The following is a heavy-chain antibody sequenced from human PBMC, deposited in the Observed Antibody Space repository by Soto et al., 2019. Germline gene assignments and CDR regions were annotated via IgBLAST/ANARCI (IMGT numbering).Heavy chain of an antibody. J-gene: IGHJ6*02. CDR3: AGAGYYYYGMDV. V-gene: IGHV4-39*01. CDR2: IYYSGST. CDR1: GGSISSSSYY. Sequence: SETLSLTCTVSGGSISSSSYYWGWIRQPPGKGLERIGSIYYSGSTYYNPSLKSRVTISVDTSKNQFSLKLSSVTAADTAVYYCAGAGYYYYGMDVWGQGTTVTVSS. D-gene: IGHD3-10*01.